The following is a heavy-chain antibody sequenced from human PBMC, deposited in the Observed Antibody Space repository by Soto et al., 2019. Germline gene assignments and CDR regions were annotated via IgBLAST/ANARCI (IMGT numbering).Heavy chain of an antibody. Sequence: QVQLVQSGAEVRKTGASVKVSCKASGYFFASYSMQWVGQSAGQGLECVDMINPSVGSVSYVEKFQGRVTMTRDTSTSTVYMELSSLRSEDTAVYYCARESAGRDEFESSGDFDYWGQGTLVTVSS. CDR1: GYFFASYS. J-gene: IGHJ4*02. V-gene: IGHV1-46*01. CDR2: INPSVGSV. D-gene: IGHD3-22*01. CDR3: ARESAGRDEFESSGDFDY.